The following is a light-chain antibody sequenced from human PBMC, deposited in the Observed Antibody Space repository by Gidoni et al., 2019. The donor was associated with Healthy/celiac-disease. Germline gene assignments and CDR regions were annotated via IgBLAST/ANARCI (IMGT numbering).Light chain of an antibody. CDR3: QQYGSSPLT. CDR2: GAS. Sequence: EIVLTQSPGTLSLSPGERATLSCRASQSLSSSYLAWYQQKPGQAPRLLIYGASTRATGIPDRFSGSGSGTDFTLTISRLEPEDFAVYSCQQYGSSPLTFGGGTKVEIK. J-gene: IGKJ4*01. CDR1: QSLSSSY. V-gene: IGKV3-20*01.